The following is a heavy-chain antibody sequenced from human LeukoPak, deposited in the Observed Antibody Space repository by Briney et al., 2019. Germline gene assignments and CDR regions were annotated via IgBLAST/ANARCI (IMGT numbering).Heavy chain of an antibody. V-gene: IGHV4-59*01. CDR2: IYHSGST. CDR1: GGSISSYY. CDR3: ARGAAGYSYG. J-gene: IGHJ4*02. D-gene: IGHD5-18*01. Sequence: SETLSLTCTVSGGSISSYYWSWIRQPPGKGLEWIGHIYHSGSTNYNPSLKSRVTMSIDTSKNQFSLKLSSVTAADTAVYYCARGAAGYSYGWGQGTLVTVSS.